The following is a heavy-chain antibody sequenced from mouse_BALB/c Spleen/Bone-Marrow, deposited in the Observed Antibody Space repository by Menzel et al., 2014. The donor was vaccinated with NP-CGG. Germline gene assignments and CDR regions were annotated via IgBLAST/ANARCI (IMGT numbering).Heavy chain of an antibody. Sequence: VKLVESGPGLVAPSQSLSITCTVSGFSLTDYGVSWIRQPPGKGLEWLGVIWGVGTTYYNSALKSRLSISKDNSKSQVFLKMNSLQTDDTAIYYCAKIYYDFDGFALWGQGTLVTVSA. CDR3: AKIYYDFDGFAL. CDR2: IWGVGTT. V-gene: IGHV2-6-5*01. CDR1: GFSLTDYG. J-gene: IGHJ3*01. D-gene: IGHD2-4*01.